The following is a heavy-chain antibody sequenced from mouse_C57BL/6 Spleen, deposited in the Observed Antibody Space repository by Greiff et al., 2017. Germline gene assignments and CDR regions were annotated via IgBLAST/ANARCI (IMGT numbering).Heavy chain of an antibody. CDR1: GFTFSDYG. D-gene: IGHD2-3*01. J-gene: IGHJ3*01. Sequence: EVKVVESGGGLVKPGGSLKLSCAASGFTFSDYGMHWVRQAPEKGLEWVAYISSGSSTIYYADTVKGRFTISRDNAKNTLFLQMTSLRSEDTAMYYCARPIYDGYYGFAYWGQGTLVTVSA. CDR3: ARPIYDGYYGFAY. V-gene: IGHV5-17*01. CDR2: ISSGSSTI.